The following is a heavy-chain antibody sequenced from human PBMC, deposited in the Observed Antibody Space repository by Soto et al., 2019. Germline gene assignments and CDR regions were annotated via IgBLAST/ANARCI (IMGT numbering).Heavy chain of an antibody. V-gene: IGHV3-23*01. CDR2: VSGGGHNT. J-gene: IGHJ4*02. Sequence: EVQLLESGGGLVQPGGSLRLSCTACGFTFSSYAMSWVRQAPGKGLEWVSSVSGGGHNTHYADSVKGRFTISLDTTKNTLHLQMNMGRAEDTGVYYSAKSRWELVHWGPGTRVTGSS. D-gene: IGHD1-26*01. CDR1: GFTFSSYA. CDR3: AKSRWELVH.